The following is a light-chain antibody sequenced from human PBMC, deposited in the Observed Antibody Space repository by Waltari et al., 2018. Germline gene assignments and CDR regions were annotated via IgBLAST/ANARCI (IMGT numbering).Light chain of an antibody. CDR3: QQYYSYPWT. CDR2: AAS. CDR1: QGISSY. Sequence: AIRITQSPSSLSASTGDRVTITCRASQGISSYLAWYQQKPWKAPKLLTYAASTLQSGVPSRFSGSGSGTDFTLTISFLQSEDFATYYCQQYYSYPWTFGQGTKVEIK. J-gene: IGKJ1*01. V-gene: IGKV1-8*01.